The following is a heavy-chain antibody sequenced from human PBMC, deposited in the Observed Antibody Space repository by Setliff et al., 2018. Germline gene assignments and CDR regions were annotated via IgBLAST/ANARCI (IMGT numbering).Heavy chain of an antibody. V-gene: IGHV1-3*01. Sequence: ASVKVSCKASGYTFTSYAMHWVRQAPGQRLEWMGWINAGNGNTKYSQKFQGRVTITRDTSASTAYMELSGLRSEDTAVYYCARKGTYYDSSGPYDYWGQGTLVTVSS. CDR2: INAGNGNT. CDR1: GYTFTSYA. CDR3: ARKGTYYDSSGPYDY. J-gene: IGHJ4*02. D-gene: IGHD3-22*01.